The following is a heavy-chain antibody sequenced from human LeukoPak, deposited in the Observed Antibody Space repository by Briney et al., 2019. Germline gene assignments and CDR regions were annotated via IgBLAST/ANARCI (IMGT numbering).Heavy chain of an antibody. Sequence: GASVKLSCKASGGTFSSYAISWVRQAPGQGLELMGRIIPILGIANYAQKFQSRVTITADKSTSTDYMELSSLRSEDTAVYYCARGGLGYCTTASCHSRLPFDRWGPGILVTVSS. CDR3: ARGGLGYCTTASCHSRLPFDR. V-gene: IGHV1-69*04. CDR2: IIPILGIA. CDR1: GGTFSSYA. D-gene: IGHD2-2*01. J-gene: IGHJ4*02.